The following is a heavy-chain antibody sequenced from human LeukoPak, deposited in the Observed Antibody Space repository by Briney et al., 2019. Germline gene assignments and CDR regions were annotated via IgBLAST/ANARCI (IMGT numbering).Heavy chain of an antibody. D-gene: IGHD5-12*01. Sequence: SVKVSCKASGGTFSSYAISWVRQAPGQGLEWMGGIIPIFGTANYAQKFQGRVTITADESTSTAYMEQSSLRSEDTAVHYCARGDYSGYVYYYYYGMDVWGQGTTVTVSS. CDR3: ARGDYSGYVYYYYYGMDV. V-gene: IGHV1-69*13. CDR2: IIPIFGTA. J-gene: IGHJ6*02. CDR1: GGTFSSYA.